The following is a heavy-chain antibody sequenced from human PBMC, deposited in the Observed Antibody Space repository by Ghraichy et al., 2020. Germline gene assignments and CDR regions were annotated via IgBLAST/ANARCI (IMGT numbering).Heavy chain of an antibody. V-gene: IGHV4-34*01. D-gene: IGHD2-2*01. Sequence: SETLSLTCAVYGGSFSGYYWSWIRQPPGKGLEWIGEINHSGSTNYNPSLKSRVTISVDTSKNQFSLKLSSVTAADTAVYYCARGARLIFLYQLLPRWFDPWGQGTLVTVSS. CDR1: GGSFSGYY. CDR3: ARGARLIFLYQLLPRWFDP. CDR2: INHSGST. J-gene: IGHJ5*02.